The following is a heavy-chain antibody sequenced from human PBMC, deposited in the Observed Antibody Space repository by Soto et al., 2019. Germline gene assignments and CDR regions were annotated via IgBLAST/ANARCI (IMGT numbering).Heavy chain of an antibody. J-gene: IGHJ5*02. CDR3: ARVLYYGSGTSDL. CDR1: GGSISSGDYY. V-gene: IGHV4-30-4*01. Sequence: QVQLIESGPGLVKPSQTLSLTCAVSGGSISSGDYYWSWIRQPPGEGLEWIGYIYHTGSAYYNPSLKSRVTMLVDTSKNQFSLKVTFVTVADTAVYYCARVLYYGSGTSDLWGQGTLVTVSS. D-gene: IGHD3-10*01. CDR2: IYHTGSA.